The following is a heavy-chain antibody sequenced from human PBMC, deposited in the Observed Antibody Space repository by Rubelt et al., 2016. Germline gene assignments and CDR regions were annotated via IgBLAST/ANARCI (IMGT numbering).Heavy chain of an antibody. D-gene: IGHD3-10*01. J-gene: IGHJ4*02. V-gene: IGHV3-23*04. CDR1: GFSFGSYA. CDR2: VSADGGGT. CDR3: AKGRGILSPDY. Sequence: VQLVESGGGVVQPGRSLRLSCATSGFSFGSYAMTWVRQAPGKGLEWVSAVSADGGGTYYADSVKGRFTISRDNSKNTLSLQMNSLRAEDTAVYYCAKGRGILSPDYWGQGTLVTVSS.